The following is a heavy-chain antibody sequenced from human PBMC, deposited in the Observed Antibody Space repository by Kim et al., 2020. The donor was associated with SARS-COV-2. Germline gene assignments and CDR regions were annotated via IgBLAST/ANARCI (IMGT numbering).Heavy chain of an antibody. Sequence: SVKGRFTISRDNSKYTLYLQMNSLRAEDTAVYYCARDREYYYDSSGEFDYWGQGTLVTVSS. V-gene: IGHV3-30*07. D-gene: IGHD3-22*01. CDR3: ARDREYYYDSSGEFDY. J-gene: IGHJ4*02.